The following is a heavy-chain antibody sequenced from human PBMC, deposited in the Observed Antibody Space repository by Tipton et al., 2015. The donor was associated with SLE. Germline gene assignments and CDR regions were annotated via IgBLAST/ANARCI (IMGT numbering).Heavy chain of an antibody. CDR2: INQDGSEK. J-gene: IGHJ4*02. CDR3: GVVH. Sequence: SLRLSCAAFGFSFDDYAMHWVRQAPGKGLEWVANINQDGSEKYYVDSVEGRFTISRDNAHNLLYLQMNSLRAEVTAVYYCGVVHWGQGTLVSVSS. V-gene: IGHV3-7*01. CDR1: GFSFDDYA. D-gene: IGHD3-10*01.